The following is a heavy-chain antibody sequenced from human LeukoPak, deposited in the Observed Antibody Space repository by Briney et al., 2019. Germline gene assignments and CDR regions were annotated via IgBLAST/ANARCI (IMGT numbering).Heavy chain of an antibody. V-gene: IGHV3-9*01. CDR1: GFTFDDYA. CDR3: AKPAGYSSSWAFDY. D-gene: IGHD6-13*01. Sequence: GGSLRLSCAVSGFTFDDYAMHWVRQVPGKGLEWVSGINWNSDSIGYADSVKGRFTTSRDNAKNSLYLQMNSLRAEDTALYYCAKPAGYSSSWAFDYWGQGTLVTVSS. CDR2: INWNSDSI. J-gene: IGHJ4*02.